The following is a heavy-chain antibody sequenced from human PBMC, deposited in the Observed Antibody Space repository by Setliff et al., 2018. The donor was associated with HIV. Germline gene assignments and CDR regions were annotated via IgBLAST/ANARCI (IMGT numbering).Heavy chain of an antibody. CDR1: GYVISSGYY. J-gene: IGHJ4*02. Sequence: ETLSLTCSVSGYVISSGYYWGWIRQPPGKGLEWIGSIYHGGSTYQNPSLRNRVTISIDTWKNQFSLKLRSVTAADTAVYYCARGPPPLTPDYWGQGTLVTVSS. V-gene: IGHV4-38-2*02. CDR3: ARGPPPLTPDY. CDR2: IYHGGST.